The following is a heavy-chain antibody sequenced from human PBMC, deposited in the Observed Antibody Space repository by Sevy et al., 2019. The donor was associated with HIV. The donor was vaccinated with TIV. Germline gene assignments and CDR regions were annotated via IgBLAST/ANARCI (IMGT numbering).Heavy chain of an antibody. CDR2: IYHSGSS. Sequence: SETLSLTCAVSGGSISSGGYSWSWIRQPPGKGLEWIGYIYHSGSSYYNPSLKSRVTISVDRSKNQFSLKLCSVTAADTAVYHCARALYDFWSGYYQPTFDYWGQGTLVTVSS. D-gene: IGHD3-3*01. V-gene: IGHV4-30-2*01. CDR1: GGSISSGGYS. J-gene: IGHJ4*02. CDR3: ARALYDFWSGYYQPTFDY.